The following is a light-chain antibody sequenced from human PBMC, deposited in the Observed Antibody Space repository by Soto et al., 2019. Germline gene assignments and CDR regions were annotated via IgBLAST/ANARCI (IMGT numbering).Light chain of an antibody. V-gene: IGLV2-14*01. CDR3: SSYTSSSTRV. Sequence: QSVLTQPASVSGSRGQSITISCTGTSSDVGGYNYVSWYQQHPGKAPKLMIYEVSNRPSGVSNRFSGSKSGNTASLTISGLQAEDEADYYCSSYTSSSTRVFGTGTKLTVL. J-gene: IGLJ1*01. CDR2: EVS. CDR1: SSDVGGYNY.